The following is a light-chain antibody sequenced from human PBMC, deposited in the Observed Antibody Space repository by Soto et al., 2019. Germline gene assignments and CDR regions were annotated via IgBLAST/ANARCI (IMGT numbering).Light chain of an antibody. V-gene: IGKV3-11*01. CDR1: QSVSSY. CDR3: QQRSNSPRT. CDR2: DAS. Sequence: EILLTQSPATLSLSPEERATLSCGASQSVSSYLEWYQQKLGQAPRLLIYDASNRTTGIPARFSGSGSGTDFTLTISSLEPEDFEVYYCQQRSNSPRTFGQGTKVDIK. J-gene: IGKJ1*01.